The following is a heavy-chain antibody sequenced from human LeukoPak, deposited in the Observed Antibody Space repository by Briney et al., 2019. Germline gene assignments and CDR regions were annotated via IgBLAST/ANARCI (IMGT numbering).Heavy chain of an antibody. CDR1: GDSISSGGYY. CDR3: ARDVEEWEPGRLARDSQYFQYYYMDV. V-gene: IGHV4-61*02. CDR2: IHTSGNT. J-gene: IGHJ6*03. D-gene: IGHD1-14*01. Sequence: SETLSLTCTVSGDSISSGGYYWSCLRQPAGKGLEYIVRIHTSGNTNYNLSIKSRTTISVDTSKNQFSLKLSSVTAADTAVYYCARDVEEWEPGRLARDSQYFQYYYMDVWGKGITVTIS.